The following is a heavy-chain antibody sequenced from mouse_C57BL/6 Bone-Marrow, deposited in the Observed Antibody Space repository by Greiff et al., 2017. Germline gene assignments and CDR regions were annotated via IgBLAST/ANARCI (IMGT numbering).Heavy chain of an antibody. V-gene: IGHV1-81*01. CDR2: IYPRSGNT. Sequence: QVQLKESGAELARPGASVKLSCKASGYTFTSYGISWVKQRTGQGLEWIGEIYPRSGNTYYNEKFKGKATLTADKSSSTAYMALRSLTSEDSAVYFCARREGDYFDVWGTGTTVTVSS. J-gene: IGHJ1*03. D-gene: IGHD3-3*01. CDR3: ARREGDYFDV. CDR1: GYTFTSYG.